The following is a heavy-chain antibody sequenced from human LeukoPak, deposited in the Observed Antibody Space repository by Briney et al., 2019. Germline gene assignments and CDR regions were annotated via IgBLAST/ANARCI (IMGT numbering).Heavy chain of an antibody. Sequence: GGSLRLSCAVSGFSVSSNYMNWVRQAPGKGLEWVSIIYSGGSTYYADSVKGEFTISRDNSNNTLYLQINSHRAQDTPIYYCAEGGAIVIVLMVYAIDPFDYWGQGTLVTVSS. V-gene: IGHV3-53*01. CDR3: AEGGAIVIVLMVYAIDPFDY. J-gene: IGHJ4*02. CDR2: IYSGGST. D-gene: IGHD2-8*01. CDR1: GFSVSSNY.